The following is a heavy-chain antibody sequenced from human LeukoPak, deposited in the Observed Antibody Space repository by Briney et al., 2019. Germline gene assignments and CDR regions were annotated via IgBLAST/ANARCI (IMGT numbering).Heavy chain of an antibody. CDR1: GYTFTSYG. J-gene: IGHJ4*02. CDR3: ARDIDSSGYYPPFFDY. Sequence: GASVKVSCKASGYTFTSYGISWVRQAPGQGLEWMGWINPNSGGTNYAQKFQGRVTMTRDTSISTAYMELSRLRSDDTAVYYCARDIDSSGYYPPFFDYWGQGTLVTVSS. V-gene: IGHV1-2*02. CDR2: INPNSGGT. D-gene: IGHD3-22*01.